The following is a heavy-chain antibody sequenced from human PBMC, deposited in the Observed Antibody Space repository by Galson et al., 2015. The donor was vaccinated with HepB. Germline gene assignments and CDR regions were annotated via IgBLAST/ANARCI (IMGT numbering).Heavy chain of an antibody. V-gene: IGHV3-15*01. CDR3: TTYPGGTISDY. J-gene: IGHJ4*02. CDR1: GFTFSNAW. D-gene: IGHD3-9*01. Sequence: SLRLSCAASGFTFSNAWMSWVRQAPGKGLEWVGRIKSKTDGGTTDYAAPVKGRFTISRDDSKNTLYLQMNSLKTEDTAVYYCTTYPGGTISDYWGQGTLVTVSS. CDR2: IKSKTDGGTT.